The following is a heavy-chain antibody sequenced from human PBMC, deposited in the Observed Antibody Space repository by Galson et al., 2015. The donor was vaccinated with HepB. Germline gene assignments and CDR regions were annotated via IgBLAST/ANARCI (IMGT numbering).Heavy chain of an antibody. V-gene: IGHV3-33*01. CDR1: GFTFSSYG. Sequence: SLRLSCAASGFTFSSYGMHWVRQAPGKGLEWVAVIWYDGSNKYYADSVKGRFTISRDNSKNTLYLQMNSLRAEDTAVYYCARDGFYDFWSGYVVHTYYMDVWGKGTTVTVSS. CDR3: ARDGFYDFWSGYVVHTYYMDV. J-gene: IGHJ6*03. CDR2: IWYDGSNK. D-gene: IGHD3-3*01.